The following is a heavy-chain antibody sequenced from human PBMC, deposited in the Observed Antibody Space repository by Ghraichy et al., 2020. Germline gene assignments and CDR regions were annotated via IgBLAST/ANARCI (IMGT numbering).Heavy chain of an antibody. V-gene: IGHV6-1*01. J-gene: IGHJ4*02. CDR3: ARDKTDHYSSGWYYFDY. D-gene: IGHD6-19*01. CDR2: TYYRSKWYN. Sequence: SQTLSLTCAISGDSVSSNSAAWNWIRQSPSRGLEWLGRTYYRSKWYNDYAVSVKSRITINPDTSKNQFSLQLNSVTPEDTAVYYCARDKTDHYSSGWYYFDYWGQGTLVTVSS. CDR1: GDSVSSNSAA.